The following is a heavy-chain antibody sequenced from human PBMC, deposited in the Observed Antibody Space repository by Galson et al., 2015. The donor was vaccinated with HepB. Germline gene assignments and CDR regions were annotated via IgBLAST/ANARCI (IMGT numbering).Heavy chain of an antibody. D-gene: IGHD3-3*02. CDR2: VVPIVGVV. Sequence: SVKVSCKASGGSLNDFAFNWVRQAPGQELEWMGRVVPIVGVVNYAPKFQGRVTITADKSTSMVYLELRNLKSEDTAFYFCAPTTPTIISGVIDLWGQGSLFTVSS. J-gene: IGHJ5*02. V-gene: IGHV1-69*04. CDR1: GGSLNDFA. CDR3: APTTPTIISGVIDL.